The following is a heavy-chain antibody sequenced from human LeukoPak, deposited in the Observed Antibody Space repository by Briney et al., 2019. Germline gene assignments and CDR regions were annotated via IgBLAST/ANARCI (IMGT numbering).Heavy chain of an antibody. J-gene: IGHJ4*02. CDR3: ARASPWQQLAIDY. CDR1: GYTFTGYY. Sequence: GASVKVSCKASGYTFTGYYMHWVRQAPGQGLEWMGWINPNSGGTNYAQKFQGRVTMTRDTSISTAYMELSRLRSDDTAVYYCARASPWQQLAIDYWGQGTLVTVSS. D-gene: IGHD6-13*01. CDR2: INPNSGGT. V-gene: IGHV1-2*02.